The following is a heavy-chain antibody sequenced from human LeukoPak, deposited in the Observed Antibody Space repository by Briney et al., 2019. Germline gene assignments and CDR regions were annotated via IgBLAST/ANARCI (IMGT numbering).Heavy chain of an antibody. J-gene: IGHJ4*02. CDR3: ARKSDSLLVREGDC. V-gene: IGHV3-66*01. Sequence: GGSLRLSCAAPGFTVNRNYMIWVRQAPGKGLECVSVIYSGGTTWYADSVKGRFTISRDTNTLYLQMNSLRAEDTAVYYCARKSDSLLVREGDCWGQGTLVTVPS. CDR1: GFTVNRNY. D-gene: IGHD3-10*01. CDR2: IYSGGTT.